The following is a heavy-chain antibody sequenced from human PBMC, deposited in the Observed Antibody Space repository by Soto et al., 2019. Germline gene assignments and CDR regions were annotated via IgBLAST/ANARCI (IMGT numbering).Heavy chain of an antibody. V-gene: IGHV3-30-3*01. Sequence: GGSLRLSCAASGFTFSSYAMHWVRQAPGKGLEWVAVISYDGSNKYYADSVKGRFTISRDNSKTLYLQMNSLRAEDTAVYYCAREGYPFDYWGQGTLVTVSS. CDR2: ISYDGSNK. CDR1: GFTFSSYA. CDR3: AREGYPFDY. D-gene: IGHD5-12*01. J-gene: IGHJ4*02.